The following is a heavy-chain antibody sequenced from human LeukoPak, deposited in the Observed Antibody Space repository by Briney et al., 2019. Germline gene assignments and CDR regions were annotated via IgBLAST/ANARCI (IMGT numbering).Heavy chain of an antibody. CDR3: ARTHSTNWFDP. D-gene: IGHD2/OR15-2a*01. V-gene: IGHV4-38-2*01. CDR1: GYSISSGYY. CDR2: IYHSGST. J-gene: IGHJ5*02. Sequence: SETLSLTCAVSGYSISSGYYWGWIRQPQGKGLEGIGSIYHSGSTYYTPSLKSRVTISVDTSKNQFSLKLSSVTAADTAVYYCARTHSTNWFDPWGQGTLVTVSS.